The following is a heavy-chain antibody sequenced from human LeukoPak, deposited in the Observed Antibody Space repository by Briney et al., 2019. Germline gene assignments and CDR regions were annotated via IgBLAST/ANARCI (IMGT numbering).Heavy chain of an antibody. CDR2: IYYPGST. J-gene: IGHJ4*02. Sequence: PSETLSLTCTVSGGSVSSGGYYWSWIRQPPGKGLEWIGYIYYPGSTNYNPSLKSRVTISVDTSKNQFSLKLSSVTAADTAVYYCAREDHEDTAMPNWGQGTLVTVSS. CDR3: AREDHEDTAMPN. D-gene: IGHD5-18*01. CDR1: GGSVSSGGYY. V-gene: IGHV4-61*08.